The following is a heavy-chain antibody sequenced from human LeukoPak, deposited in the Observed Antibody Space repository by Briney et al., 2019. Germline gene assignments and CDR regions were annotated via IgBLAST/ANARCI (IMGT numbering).Heavy chain of an antibody. J-gene: IGHJ4*02. CDR3: ARDNRWDYGGPGFDY. CDR2: MNPNSGNT. CDR1: GYTFTSYD. V-gene: IGHV1-8*01. Sequence: ASVKVSCKASGYTFTSYDINWVRQATGQGLEWMGWMNPNSGNTGYAQKFQGRVTITTDESTSTAYMELSSLRSEDTAVYYCARDNRWDYGGPGFDYWGQGTLVTVSS. D-gene: IGHD4-23*01.